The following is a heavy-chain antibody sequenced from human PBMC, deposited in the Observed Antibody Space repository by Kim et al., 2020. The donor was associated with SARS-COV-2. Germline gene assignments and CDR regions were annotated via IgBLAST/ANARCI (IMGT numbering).Heavy chain of an antibody. Sequence: ASVKVSCKASGYTFTSNHMHWVRQAPGQGLEWMGMITPSGGSTNYAQKFQGSVTMTRDTSTSTVYMELSSLRSEDTAVYYCARDREGDWTFDYWGQGTLVTLPS. CDR2: ITPSGGST. CDR1: GYTFTSNH. J-gene: IGHJ4*02. D-gene: IGHD2-21*02. V-gene: IGHV1-46*01. CDR3: ARDREGDWTFDY.